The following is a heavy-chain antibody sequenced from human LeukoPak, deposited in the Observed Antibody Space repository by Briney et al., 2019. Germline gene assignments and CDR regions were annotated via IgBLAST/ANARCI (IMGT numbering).Heavy chain of an antibody. CDR1: GFTFSSYW. CDR3: TTGDY. D-gene: IGHD1-14*01. CDR2: IRQDGSET. J-gene: IGHJ4*02. Sequence: GGSLRLSCAASGFTFSSYWMSWVRQAPGKGLEWVAIIRQDGSETHYVDSVKGRFTISRDNSKNTLYLQMNSLRAEDTAVYYATTGDYWGQGTLVTVSS. V-gene: IGHV3-7*01.